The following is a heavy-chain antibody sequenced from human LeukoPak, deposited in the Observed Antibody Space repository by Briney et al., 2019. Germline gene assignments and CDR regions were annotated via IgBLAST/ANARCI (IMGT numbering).Heavy chain of an antibody. CDR2: INHSGST. Sequence: SETLSLTCAVYGGSFSGYYWSWIRQPPGKGLEWIGEINHSGSTNYNPSLKSRVTISVDTSKNQFSLKLSSVTAADTAVYYCARSGYDLHEYFDYWGQGTLVTVSS. D-gene: IGHD5-12*01. J-gene: IGHJ4*02. CDR3: ARSGYDLHEYFDY. CDR1: GGSFSGYY. V-gene: IGHV4-34*01.